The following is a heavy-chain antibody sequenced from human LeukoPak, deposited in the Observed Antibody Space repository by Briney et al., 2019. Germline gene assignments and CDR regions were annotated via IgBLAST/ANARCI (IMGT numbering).Heavy chain of an antibody. CDR2: INHSGST. V-gene: IGHV4-34*01. CDR3: ARGGRIEEQLVRFWDFDY. J-gene: IGHJ4*02. Sequence: SETLSLTCAVYGGSFSGYYWSWIRQPPGKGLEWIGEINHSGSTNYNPSLKSRVTISVDTSKNQFSLKLSSVTAADTAVYYCARGGRIEEQLVRFWDFDYWGQGTLVTVSS. D-gene: IGHD6-6*01. CDR1: GGSFSGYY.